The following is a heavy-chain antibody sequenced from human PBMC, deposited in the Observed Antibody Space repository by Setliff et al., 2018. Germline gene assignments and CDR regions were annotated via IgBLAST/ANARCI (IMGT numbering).Heavy chain of an antibody. CDR1: GFTFTDYG. D-gene: IGHD2-15*01. J-gene: IGHJ3*01. V-gene: IGHV1-18*01. Sequence: GASVKVSCKSSGFTFTDYGITWVRQVPGQGLEWMGWINNYNFNTQYAQRFQGRVTLTTDTSTSAAYMGLRTLRSDDTAVYYCAISTLSICSGGSCPNAFDVRGQGTMVTVSS. CDR2: INNYNFNT. CDR3: AISTLSICSGGSCPNAFDV.